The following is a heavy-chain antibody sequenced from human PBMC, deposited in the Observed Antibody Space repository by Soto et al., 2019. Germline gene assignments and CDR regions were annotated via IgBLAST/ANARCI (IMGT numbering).Heavy chain of an antibody. CDR3: ARAPYYNFWSGYYDNWFDP. J-gene: IGHJ5*02. CDR2: IYYSGST. Sequence: QVQLQESGPGLVKPSETLSLTCTVSGGSLSSYYWSWIRQPPGTGLEWIGYIYYSGSTKYNPSLKSRVTLSVDTSKNQFSLKLNSVTAADTAVYYCARAPYYNFWSGYYDNWFDPWGQGTLVTVSS. CDR1: GGSLSSYY. V-gene: IGHV4-59*01. D-gene: IGHD3-3*01.